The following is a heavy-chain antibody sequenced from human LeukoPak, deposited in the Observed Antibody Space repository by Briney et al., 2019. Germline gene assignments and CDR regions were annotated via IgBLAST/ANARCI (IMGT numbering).Heavy chain of an antibody. Sequence: PSETLSLTCTVSGGSISSYYWSWIRQPPGKGLEWIGYIYTSGSTNYNPSLKSRVTISVGTSKNQFSLKLSSVTAADTAVYYCARPMYYYDSSSYYLDAFDIWRQGTMVTVSS. D-gene: IGHD3-22*01. CDR3: ARPMYYYDSSSYYLDAFDI. V-gene: IGHV4-4*09. J-gene: IGHJ3*02. CDR2: IYTSGST. CDR1: GGSISSYY.